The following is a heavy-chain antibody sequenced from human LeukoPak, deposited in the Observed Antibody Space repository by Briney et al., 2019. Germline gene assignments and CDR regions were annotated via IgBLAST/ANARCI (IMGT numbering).Heavy chain of an antibody. CDR1: GYSFTSYW. CDR2: IYPGDSDT. D-gene: IGHD5-18*01. CDR3: ARHRGIQLWLPKAPLDP. Sequence: GESLKISCKGSGYSFTSYWIGWVRQMPGKGLEWMGIIYPGDSDTRYSPSFQGQVTISADKSISTAYLQWSSLKASDTAMYYCARHRGIQLWLPKAPLDPWGQGTLVTVSS. V-gene: IGHV5-51*01. J-gene: IGHJ5*02.